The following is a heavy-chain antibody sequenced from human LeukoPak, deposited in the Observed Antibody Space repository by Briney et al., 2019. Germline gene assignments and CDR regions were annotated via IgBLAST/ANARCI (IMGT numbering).Heavy chain of an antibody. CDR2: INTSGGNT. CDR3: ATSYNSPIRTYDY. J-gene: IGHJ4*02. Sequence: GGSLRLSCAASGFTFSSYAMSWVRQAPGKGQEWVSGINTSGGNTYYADSVKGRFTIPRDNSKNTPYLQMKSLRAEDTAKYYCATSYNSPIRTYDYWGQGTLVTVSS. CDR1: GFTFSSYA. V-gene: IGHV3-23*01. D-gene: IGHD1-14*01.